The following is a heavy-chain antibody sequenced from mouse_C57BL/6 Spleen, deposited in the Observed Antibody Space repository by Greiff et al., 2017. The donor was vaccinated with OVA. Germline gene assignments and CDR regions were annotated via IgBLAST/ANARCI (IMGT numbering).Heavy chain of an antibody. D-gene: IGHD2-4*01. Sequence: VQLQQSGTVLARPGASVKMSCKTSGYTFTSYWMHWVKQRPGQGLEWMGAIYPGNSDTSYNQKFKGKAKLTAVTSASTAYMELSSLTDEDSAVYYCTRRDYDYDWFAYWGQGTLVTVSA. CDR3: TRRDYDYDWFAY. CDR2: IYPGNSDT. CDR1: GYTFTSYW. J-gene: IGHJ3*01. V-gene: IGHV1-5*01.